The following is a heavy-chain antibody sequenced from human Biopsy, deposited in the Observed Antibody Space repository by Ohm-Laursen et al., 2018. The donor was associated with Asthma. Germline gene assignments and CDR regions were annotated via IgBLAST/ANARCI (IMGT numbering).Heavy chain of an antibody. V-gene: IGHV1-24*01. CDR2: HDHEEGGT. D-gene: IGHD4-17*01. CDR3: ASDFPKDYARYNFQF. CDR1: GYSLTDLS. J-gene: IGHJ4*02. Sequence: GASVKVSCKVSGYSLTDLSMHWVRQAPGQGLEWMGGHDHEEGGTVNARRVQGRVTMTEDTSTDTAYMELSSLSSDDTAVYYCASDFPKDYARYNFQFWGQGTLVTVSS.